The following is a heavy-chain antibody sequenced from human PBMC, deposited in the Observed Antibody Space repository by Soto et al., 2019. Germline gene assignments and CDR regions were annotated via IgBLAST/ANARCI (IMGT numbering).Heavy chain of an antibody. CDR1: GGSISSSSYY. CDR3: ATSTVTGWFDP. CDR2: IYYSGST. Sequence: NPSETLSLTCTVSGGSISSSSYYWGWIRQPPGKGLEWIGSIYYSGSTYYNPSLKSRVTISVDTSKNQFSLKLSSVTAADTAVYYCATSTVTGWFDPWGQGTLVTVSS. D-gene: IGHD4-17*01. J-gene: IGHJ5*02. V-gene: IGHV4-39*01.